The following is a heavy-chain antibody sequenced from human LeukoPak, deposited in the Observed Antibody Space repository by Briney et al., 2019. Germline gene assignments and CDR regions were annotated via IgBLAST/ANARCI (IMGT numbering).Heavy chain of an antibody. V-gene: IGHV1-46*01. Sequence: ASVKVSCKASGYTLTSYYMHWVRQAPGQGLEWMGIINPSGGSTSYAQKFQGRVTMTRDMSTSTAYMELSSLRSEDTAVYYCARGATDYYFDYWGQGTLVTVSS. D-gene: IGHD1-26*01. CDR3: ARGATDYYFDY. CDR1: GYTLTSYY. CDR2: INPSGGST. J-gene: IGHJ4*02.